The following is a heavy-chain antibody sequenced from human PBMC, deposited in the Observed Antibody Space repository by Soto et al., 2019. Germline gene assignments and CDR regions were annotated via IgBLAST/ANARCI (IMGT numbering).Heavy chain of an antibody. D-gene: IGHD1-7*01. Sequence: QVQLVQSGAEVKKPGASVKVSCKASGYTFTSYGISWVRQAPGQGLEWMGRISAYNGNTNYAQKLQGRVTMTTDTSTGPAYMELRRLRSDDTAVYYCARDRGYNWNYGWFEPWGQGTLVTVSS. CDR2: ISAYNGNT. CDR3: ARDRGYNWNYGWFEP. CDR1: GYTFTSYG. V-gene: IGHV1-18*01. J-gene: IGHJ5*02.